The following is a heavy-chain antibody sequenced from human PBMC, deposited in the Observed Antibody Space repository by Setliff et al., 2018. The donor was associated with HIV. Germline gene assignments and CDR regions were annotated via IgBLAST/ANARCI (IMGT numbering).Heavy chain of an antibody. CDR1: GGSISSGSHY. J-gene: IGHJ4*02. CDR2: IYYSGAT. CDR3: AREFSSSSFDQ. D-gene: IGHD6-6*01. V-gene: IGHV4-39*02. Sequence: SETLSLTCSVSGGSISSGSHYWGWIRQAPGKGLEWIGNIYYSGATFYNPSLKSRVSISVDTSRNEFSLKLTSVTAADTAVYYCAREFSSSSFDQWGQGTLVTVSS.